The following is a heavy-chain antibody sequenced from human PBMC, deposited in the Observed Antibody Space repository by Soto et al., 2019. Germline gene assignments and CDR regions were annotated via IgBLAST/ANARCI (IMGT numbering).Heavy chain of an antibody. D-gene: IGHD2-15*01. CDR3: ARVGCSGGGCYPDWYFDL. CDR1: GFSVSDNY. J-gene: IGHJ2*01. CDR2: IYRAGTI. V-gene: IGHV3-53*01. Sequence: EVRLVESGGGLIQPGGSLTVSCAASGFSVSDNYMSWVRQPPGKGLEWVSVIYRAGTIFYADSAKGRFIISRDSSKNTMYLQTNTRRGEATATDYCARVGCSGGGCYPDWYFDLWGRGALVTVSS.